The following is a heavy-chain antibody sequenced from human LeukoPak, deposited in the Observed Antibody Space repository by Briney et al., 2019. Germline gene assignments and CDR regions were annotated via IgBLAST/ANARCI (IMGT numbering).Heavy chain of an antibody. CDR2: INPNSGGT. CDR3: ARDQRYFDWSPGDY. J-gene: IGHJ4*02. D-gene: IGHD3-9*01. CDR1: GYTFTGYY. V-gene: IGHV1-2*02. Sequence: ASVKVSCKASGYTFTGYYMHWVRQAPGQGLEWMGWINPNSGGTNYAQKFQGRVTMTRDTSISTAYMELSRLRSDDTAVYYCARDQRYFDWSPGDYWGQGTLVTVSS.